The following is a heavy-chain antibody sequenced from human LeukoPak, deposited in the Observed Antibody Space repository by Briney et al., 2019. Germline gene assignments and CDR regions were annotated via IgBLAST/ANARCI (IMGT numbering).Heavy chain of an antibody. D-gene: IGHD5-24*01. Sequence: GGSLRLSCAASGFTFNSYAMSWVRQAPGKGLEWVSAISGSGGSTYYADSAKGRFTISRDNSKNTLYLQMNSLRAEDTAVYYCAKGLRRDGYNLVDYWGQGTLVTVSS. J-gene: IGHJ4*02. CDR3: AKGLRRDGYNLVDY. CDR1: GFTFNSYA. V-gene: IGHV3-23*01. CDR2: ISGSGGST.